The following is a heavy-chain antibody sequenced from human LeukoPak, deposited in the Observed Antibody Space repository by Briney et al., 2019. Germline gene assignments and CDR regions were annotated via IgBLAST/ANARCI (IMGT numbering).Heavy chain of an antibody. D-gene: IGHD1-26*01. CDR2: IYYSGST. J-gene: IGHJ3*02. Sequence: SETLSLTCTVSGDSISSYYWSWIRQPPGKGLEWIGYIYYSGSTNYNPSLKSRVTISVDTSKNQFSLKLTSVTAADTAVYYCARDPGIAGALPLNAFDIWGQGTMVTVSS. CDR3: ARDPGIAGALPLNAFDI. CDR1: GDSISSYY. V-gene: IGHV4-59*12.